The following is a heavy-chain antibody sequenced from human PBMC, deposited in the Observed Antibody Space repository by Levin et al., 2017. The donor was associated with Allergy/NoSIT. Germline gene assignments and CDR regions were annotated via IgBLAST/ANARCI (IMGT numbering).Heavy chain of an antibody. J-gene: IGHJ4*02. D-gene: IGHD6-13*01. CDR1: GGSISSSNW. CDR2: IYHSGST. CDR3: AGDPAGTGFLFDY. Sequence: PSETLSLTCAVSGGSISSSNWWSWVRQPPGKGLEWIGEIYHSGSTNYNPSLKSRVTISVDKSKNQFSLKLSSVTAADTAVYYCAGDPAGTGFLFDYWGQGTLVTVSS. V-gene: IGHV4-4*02.